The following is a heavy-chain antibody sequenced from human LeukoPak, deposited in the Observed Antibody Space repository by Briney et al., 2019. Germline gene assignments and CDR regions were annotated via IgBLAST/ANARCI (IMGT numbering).Heavy chain of an antibody. CDR1: GGTFSSYA. CDR2: IIPIFGTA. V-gene: IGHV1-69*05. Sequence: SVKVSCKASGGTFSSYAISWVRQAPGQGLEWMGGIIPIFGTANYAQKFQGRVTITRDTSASTAYMELSSLRSEDTAVYYCGRGKILLWFGELCDYWGQGTLVTVSS. J-gene: IGHJ4*02. D-gene: IGHD3-10*01. CDR3: GRGKILLWFGELCDY.